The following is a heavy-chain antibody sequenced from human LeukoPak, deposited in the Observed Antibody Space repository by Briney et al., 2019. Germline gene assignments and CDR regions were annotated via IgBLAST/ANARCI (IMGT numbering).Heavy chain of an antibody. J-gene: IGHJ4*02. Sequence: GGSLRLSCAASGFTFSSYAMSWVRQAPGKGLKWVSVISNSGGSTYYADSVKGRFTISRDNSKNTLYLQMNSLRAEDTAVYYCAKNDQFSGSWYFDCWGQGTLVTVSS. CDR2: ISNSGGST. V-gene: IGHV3-23*01. D-gene: IGHD1-26*01. CDR3: AKNDQFSGSWYFDC. CDR1: GFTFSSYA.